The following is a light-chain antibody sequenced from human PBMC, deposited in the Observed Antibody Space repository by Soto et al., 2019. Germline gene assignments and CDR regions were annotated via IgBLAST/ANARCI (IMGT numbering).Light chain of an antibody. CDR2: EVS. CDR1: SSDVAGYDY. Sequence: QSALTQPASVSGSPGQAITISCTGTSSDVAGYDYVSWYQQHPGKAPKLMISEVSNRPSGVSNRFSGSKSGNTASLTISGLQAEDEADYYCSSYTTSYFYVFGPGTKLTVL. CDR3: SSYTTSYFYV. V-gene: IGLV2-14*01. J-gene: IGLJ1*01.